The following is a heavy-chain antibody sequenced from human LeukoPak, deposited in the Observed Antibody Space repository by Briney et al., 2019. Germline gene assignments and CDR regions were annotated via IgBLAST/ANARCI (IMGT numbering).Heavy chain of an antibody. Sequence: SVKVSCKASGGTFSSYAISWVRQAPGQGLEWMGGIIPIFGTANYAQKFQGRVTITTDESTSTAYMELSSLRSEDTAVYYCARDPLLLGFMDVWGKGTTVTVSS. V-gene: IGHV1-69*05. J-gene: IGHJ6*03. CDR3: ARDPLLLGFMDV. CDR1: GGTFSSYA. CDR2: IIPIFGTA.